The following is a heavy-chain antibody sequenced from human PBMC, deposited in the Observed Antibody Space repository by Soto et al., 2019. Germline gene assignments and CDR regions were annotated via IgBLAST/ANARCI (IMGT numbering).Heavy chain of an antibody. CDR2: ISWHSGSI. V-gene: IGHV3-9*01. Sequence: EVQLVESGGGLVQPGRSLRLSCVASGFSFDDYAMHWVRQAPGKGLEWVSGISWHSGSIDYADSVRGRFTISRDNAKNSLYLQMNSLRAEDTALYYCAKDHGPLFCSSMSCPVGTYYYYMDVWGKGTAVAVSS. D-gene: IGHD2-2*01. CDR1: GFSFDDYA. J-gene: IGHJ6*03. CDR3: AKDHGPLFCSSMSCPVGTYYYYMDV.